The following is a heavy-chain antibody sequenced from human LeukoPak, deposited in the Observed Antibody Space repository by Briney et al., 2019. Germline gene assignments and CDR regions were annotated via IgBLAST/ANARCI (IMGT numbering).Heavy chain of an antibody. J-gene: IGHJ4*02. D-gene: IGHD4-23*01. V-gene: IGHV1-2*02. CDR3: AREDYGGNGFDLDFDY. CDR2: INPNSGGT. CDR1: GYTFTSYD. Sequence: ASVKVSCKASGYTFTSYDINWVRQAPGQGLEWMGWINPNSGGTNYAQKFQGRVTMTRDTSISTAYMELSRLRSDDTAVYYCAREDYGGNGFDLDFDYWGQGTLVTVSS.